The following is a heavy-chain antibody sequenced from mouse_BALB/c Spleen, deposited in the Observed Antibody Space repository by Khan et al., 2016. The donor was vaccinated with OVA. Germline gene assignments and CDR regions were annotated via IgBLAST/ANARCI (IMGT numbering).Heavy chain of an antibody. CDR2: IYPKDGRS. V-gene: IGHV1S81*02. D-gene: IGHD2-10*01. CDR1: GYTFTNYW. Sequence: QVQLQQPGAELVKPGASVKLSCKASGYTFTNYWVHWVKQRPGQGLEWIGEIYPKDGRSKNHEKLKKKATRTVDKSSSTAYMQLISLTSEDSAVYYWARNAYCGNYVDYWGQGTTLTVSA. J-gene: IGHJ2*01. CDR3: ARNAYCGNYVDY.